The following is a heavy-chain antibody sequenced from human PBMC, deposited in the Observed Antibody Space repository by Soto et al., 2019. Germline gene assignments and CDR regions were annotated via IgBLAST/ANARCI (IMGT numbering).Heavy chain of an antibody. CDR3: SRDYYGPGPD. J-gene: IGHJ4*02. D-gene: IGHD3-22*01. CDR2: IKEDGGKT. V-gene: IGHV3-7*04. Sequence: EVQLVESGGGLVQPGGSLRLSCVASGLTLSRYWMSWVRQAPGKGLEWVANIKEDGGKTCYVDSVKGRFTISRDNAKNSVYLQMNSLRVEDTAVYYCSRDYYGPGPDWGQGTLVIVSS. CDR1: GLTLSRYW.